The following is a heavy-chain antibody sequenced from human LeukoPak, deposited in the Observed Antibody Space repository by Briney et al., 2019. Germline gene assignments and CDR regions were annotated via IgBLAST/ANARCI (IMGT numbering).Heavy chain of an antibody. Sequence: PSETLSLTCAVYGGSFSGYYWSWIRQPPGKGLEWIGEINHSGSTNYNPSLKSRVTISVDTSKNQFSLKLSSVTAADTAVYYCARNLGYRGYSYADPWGQGTLVTVSS. CDR3: ARNLGYRGYSYADP. CDR2: INHSGST. CDR1: GGSFSGYY. V-gene: IGHV4-34*01. D-gene: IGHD5-18*01. J-gene: IGHJ5*02.